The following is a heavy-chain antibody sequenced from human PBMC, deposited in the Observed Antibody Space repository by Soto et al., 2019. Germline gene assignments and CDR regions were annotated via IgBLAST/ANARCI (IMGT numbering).Heavy chain of an antibody. D-gene: IGHD4-17*01. Sequence: GGSLRLSCSASGFTFSSYAMHWVRQAPGKGLEYVSAISSNGGSTYYADSVKGRFTISRDNSKNTLYLQMSSLRAEDTAVYYCVRGGYGDYVVFDYWGQGTLVTVSS. J-gene: IGHJ4*02. CDR1: GFTFSSYA. CDR3: VRGGYGDYVVFDY. CDR2: ISSNGGST. V-gene: IGHV3-64D*06.